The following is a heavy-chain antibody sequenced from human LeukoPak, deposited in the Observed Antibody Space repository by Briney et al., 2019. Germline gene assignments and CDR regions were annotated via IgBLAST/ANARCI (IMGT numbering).Heavy chain of an antibody. J-gene: IGHJ4*02. CDR3: ARVTGVPAAIRGGFDY. Sequence: PGGSLRLSCAASGFTFSSYWMSWVRQAPGKGLEWVANIKQDGSEKYYVDSVKGRFTISRDNAKNSLYLQMNSLRAEDRAVYYCARVTGVPAAIRGGFDYWGQGTLVTVSS. V-gene: IGHV3-7*01. CDR1: GFTFSSYW. D-gene: IGHD2-2*02. CDR2: IKQDGSEK.